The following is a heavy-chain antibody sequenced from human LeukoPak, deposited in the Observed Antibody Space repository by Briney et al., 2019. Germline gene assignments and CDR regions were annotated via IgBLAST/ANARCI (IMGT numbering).Heavy chain of an antibody. CDR3: ATMMYGSGNYYNSDY. CDR1: GYSISRNYH. CDR2: IYHTGST. V-gene: IGHV4-38-2*02. J-gene: IGHJ4*02. Sequence: SETLSLTCTVSGYSISRNYHWGWIRQPPGKGLEWIGTIYHTGSTYYSPSLKSRVTISIHTSKNQFSLKLSSVTAADTAVYYCATMMYGSGNYYNSDYWGQGTLVTVSS. D-gene: IGHD3-10*01.